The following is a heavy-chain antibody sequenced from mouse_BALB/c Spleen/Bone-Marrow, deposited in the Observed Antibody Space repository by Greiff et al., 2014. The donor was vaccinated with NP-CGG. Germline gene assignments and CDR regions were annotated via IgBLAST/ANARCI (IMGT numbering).Heavy chain of an antibody. CDR3: ARITTATGAMDY. J-gene: IGHJ4*01. Sequence: VQLVESRPGLVAPSQSLSITCTVSGFSLTSYGVHWVRQPPGKGLEWLGVIWADGSTNYNSALMSRLSIRKDNSKSQVFLKMNSLHTDDTAMYYCARITTATGAMDYWGQGTSVTVSS. CDR1: GFSLTSYG. D-gene: IGHD1-2*01. CDR2: IWADGST. V-gene: IGHV2-9*02.